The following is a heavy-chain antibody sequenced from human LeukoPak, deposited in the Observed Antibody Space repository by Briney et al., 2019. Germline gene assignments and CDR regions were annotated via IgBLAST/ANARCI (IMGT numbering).Heavy chain of an antibody. D-gene: IGHD6-13*01. CDR1: GFTFGDYA. J-gene: IGHJ4*02. CDR3: TRDIYVVAAAGSTGGFDY. V-gene: IGHV3-49*03. Sequence: GGSLRLSCTASGFTFGDYAMSWFRQAPGKGLEWVGFIRSKAYGGTTEYAASVKGRFTISRDDSKSIAYLQMNSLKTEDTAVYYCTRDIYVVAAAGSTGGFDYWGQGTLVTVSS. CDR2: IRSKAYGGTT.